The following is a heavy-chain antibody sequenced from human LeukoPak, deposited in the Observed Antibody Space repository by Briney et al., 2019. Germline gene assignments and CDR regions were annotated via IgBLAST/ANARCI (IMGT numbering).Heavy chain of an antibody. CDR3: AREGGGYKHFDD. Sequence: GASVKVSCKASEDTFTRHYIHWVRQAPGQGLEWIGLINPHDNSIDYTQKLRGRVTVTRDRSTSTVYMELNSLRSDDTAVYYCAREGGGYKHFDDWGQGSLVTVSS. D-gene: IGHD3-10*01. CDR2: INPHDNSI. V-gene: IGHV1-46*04. CDR1: EDTFTRHY. J-gene: IGHJ4*02.